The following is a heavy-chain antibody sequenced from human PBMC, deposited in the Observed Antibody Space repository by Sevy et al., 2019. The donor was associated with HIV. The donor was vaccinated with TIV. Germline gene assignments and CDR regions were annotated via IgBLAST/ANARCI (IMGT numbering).Heavy chain of an antibody. CDR2: IYYSGST. V-gene: IGHV4-59*01. J-gene: IGHJ6*02. Sequence: SETLSLTCTVSGGSISSYYWSWIRQPPGKGLEWIGYIYYSGSTNYNPSLKSRVTISVDTSKNRFSLKLSSVTAADTAVYYCARDLGCSSTSCPPYYYYYGMDVWGQGTTVTVSS. CDR1: GGSISSYY. D-gene: IGHD2-2*01. CDR3: ARDLGCSSTSCPPYYYYYGMDV.